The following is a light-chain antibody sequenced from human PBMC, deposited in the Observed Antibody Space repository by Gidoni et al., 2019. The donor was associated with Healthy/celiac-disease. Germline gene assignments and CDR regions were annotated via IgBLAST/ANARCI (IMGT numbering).Light chain of an antibody. CDR3: QQYGSSPPVT. J-gene: IGKJ3*01. Sequence: EIVLTQSPGTLSSSPGERATLSCRASQSVSSSYLAWYQQKPGQAPRLLIYGASSSATGIPDRFSGSGSGTDFTLTISRLEPEDFAVYYCQQYGSSPPVTFGPGTKVDIK. CDR1: QSVSSSY. V-gene: IGKV3-20*01. CDR2: GAS.